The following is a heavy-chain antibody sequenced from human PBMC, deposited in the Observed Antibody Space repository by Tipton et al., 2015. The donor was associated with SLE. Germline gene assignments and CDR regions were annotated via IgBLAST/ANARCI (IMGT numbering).Heavy chain of an antibody. V-gene: IGHV3-53*05. J-gene: IGHJ4*02. CDR3: ARGDPIHY. D-gene: IGHD2-21*02. CDR1: GVTVSNNY. CDR2: IYTGGRT. Sequence: SLRLSCAASGVTVSNNYMSWVRQAPGKGLEWVSGIYTGGRTYYADSVKGRFTISRDNSKNTLYLQMNSLRAEDTAVYYCARGDPIHYWGQGTLVTVSS.